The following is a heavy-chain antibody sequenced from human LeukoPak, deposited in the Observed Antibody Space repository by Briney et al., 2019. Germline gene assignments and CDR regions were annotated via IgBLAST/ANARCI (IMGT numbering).Heavy chain of an antibody. D-gene: IGHD6-13*01. V-gene: IGHV4-59*08. Sequence: SETLSLTCTVSGGSISSYYWSWLRQPPGKGLEWIGYIYYSGSTNYNPSLKSRVTISVDTSKNQLSLKLSSVTAADTAVYYCARTSSSRYLHFDYWGQGTLVTVSS. J-gene: IGHJ4*02. CDR1: GGSISSYY. CDR3: ARTSSSRYLHFDY. CDR2: IYYSGST.